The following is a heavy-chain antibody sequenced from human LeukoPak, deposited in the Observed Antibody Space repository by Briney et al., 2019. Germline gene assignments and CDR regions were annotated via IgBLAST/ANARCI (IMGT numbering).Heavy chain of an antibody. Sequence: GGSLRLSCAASGFTFSSYAMSWVRQAPGKGLEWVSAISGSGGSTYYADSVKGRFTISRDNSKNTLYLQMNSLRAEDTAVYYCAKVRSAADNYGDYGYHYYGMDVWGQGTTVTVSS. CDR2: ISGSGGST. V-gene: IGHV3-23*01. CDR1: GFTFSSYA. D-gene: IGHD4-17*01. J-gene: IGHJ6*02. CDR3: AKVRSAADNYGDYGYHYYGMDV.